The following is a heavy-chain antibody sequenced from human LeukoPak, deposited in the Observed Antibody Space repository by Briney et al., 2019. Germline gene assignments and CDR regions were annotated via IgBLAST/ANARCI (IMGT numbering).Heavy chain of an antibody. CDR2: ISGSGGST. V-gene: IGHV3-23*01. D-gene: IGHD6-19*01. CDR3: AKGKYSSGWSIDY. J-gene: IGHJ4*02. Sequence: GGSLRLSCAASGFSFSSYAMSWVRKAPEKGLDWVSAISGSGGSTYFPDSVKGRFTISRDNSKNTLYLQMNSLRAEDTAVYYCAKGKYSSGWSIDYWGQGTLVTVSS. CDR1: GFSFSSYA.